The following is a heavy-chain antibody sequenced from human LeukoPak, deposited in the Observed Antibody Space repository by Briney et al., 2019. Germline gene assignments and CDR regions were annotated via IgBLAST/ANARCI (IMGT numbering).Heavy chain of an antibody. V-gene: IGHV7-4-1*02. Sequence: GASVKVSCKASGYTFTSYAMNWVRQAPGQGLEWMGWINTNTGNPTYAQGFTGRFVFSLDTSVSTAYLQISSLKAEDTAVYYCARDLYYCGGDCLILGDDAFDIWGQGTMVTVSS. J-gene: IGHJ3*02. D-gene: IGHD2-21*02. CDR2: INTNTGNP. CDR3: ARDLYYCGGDCLILGDDAFDI. CDR1: GYTFTSYA.